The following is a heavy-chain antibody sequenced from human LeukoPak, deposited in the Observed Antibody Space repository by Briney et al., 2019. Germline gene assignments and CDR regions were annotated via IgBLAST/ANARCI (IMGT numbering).Heavy chain of an antibody. CDR3: ARGEYDYVWGSYRYTGIDY. CDR1: GGTFSSYA. CDR2: IIPIFGTA. D-gene: IGHD3-16*02. J-gene: IGHJ4*02. V-gene: IGHV1-69*06. Sequence: SVKVSCKASGGTFSSYAISWVRQAPGQGLEWMGGIIPIFGTANYAQKFQGRVTITADKSTSTAYMELSGLRSKDTAVYYCARGEYDYVWGSYRYTGIDYWGQGTLVTVSS.